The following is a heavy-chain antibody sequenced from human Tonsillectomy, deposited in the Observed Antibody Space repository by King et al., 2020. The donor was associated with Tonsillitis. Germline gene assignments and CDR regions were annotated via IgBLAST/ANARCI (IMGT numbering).Heavy chain of an antibody. V-gene: IGHV4-61*02. CDR3: ARETSYDFWSGYPNWFDP. J-gene: IGHJ5*02. CDR1: GGSISSGSYY. D-gene: IGHD3-3*01. CDR2: IYTSGST. Sequence: QLQESGPGLVKPSQTLSLTCNVSGGSISSGSYYWSWIRQPAGKGLEWIGRIYTSGSTNYNPSLKSRVTMSVATSKNQFSLKLSPVTAADTAVYYCARETSYDFWSGYPNWFDPWGQGTLVTVSS.